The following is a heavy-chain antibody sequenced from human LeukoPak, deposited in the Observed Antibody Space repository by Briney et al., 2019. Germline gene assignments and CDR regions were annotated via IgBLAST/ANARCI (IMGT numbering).Heavy chain of an antibody. Sequence: GGSLRLSCAASGFTFSSYWMHWVRPAPGKGLVWVSRINSDGSSTSYADSVKGRFTISRDNAKNTLYLQMNSLRAEDTAVYYCARIIYYGSGSYSGFDLWGQGTLVTVSS. D-gene: IGHD3-10*01. CDR1: GFTFSSYW. CDR2: INSDGSST. J-gene: IGHJ4*02. CDR3: ARIIYYGSGSYSGFDL. V-gene: IGHV3-74*01.